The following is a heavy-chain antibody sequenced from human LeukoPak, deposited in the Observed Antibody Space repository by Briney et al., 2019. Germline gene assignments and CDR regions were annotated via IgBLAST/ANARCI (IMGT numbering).Heavy chain of an antibody. CDR3: AKDVRMTAIRGFDY. CDR2: ISNDGSNK. D-gene: IGHD2-21*02. J-gene: IGHJ4*02. CDR1: GFTFSSYG. Sequence: GTPLRLSCAASGFTFSSYGMHWVRQAPGKGLEWVAIISNDGSNKFYADSVKGRFTISRDNSKNTLYLQLNSLRPEDTAVYYCAKDVRMTAIRGFDYWGQGTLVTVSS. V-gene: IGHV3-30*18.